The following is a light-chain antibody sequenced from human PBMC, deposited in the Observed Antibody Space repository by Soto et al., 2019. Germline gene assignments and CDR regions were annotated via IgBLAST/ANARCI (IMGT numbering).Light chain of an antibody. CDR1: QSVSSRY. Sequence: ELVLTQSPGTLSLSPGERATLSCRASQSVSSRYLAWYQQKPGQAPRLLIYGASSRATGIPDRFSDRGSGTNDSLTISSLEPEDFSVYYCQQYGNSLYTFCQGTKLEIK. CDR3: QQYGNSLYT. V-gene: IGKV3-20*01. J-gene: IGKJ2*01. CDR2: GAS.